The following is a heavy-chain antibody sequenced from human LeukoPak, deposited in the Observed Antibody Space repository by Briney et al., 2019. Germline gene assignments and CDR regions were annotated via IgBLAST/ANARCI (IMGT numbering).Heavy chain of an antibody. CDR2: IIPIFGTA. CDR1: GGTFSSSA. CDR3: ARDSGRYYDSSGYYYTPFDY. Sequence: SVKVSCKASGGTFSSSAISWVRQAPGQGLEWMGGIIPIFGTANYAQKFQGRVTITTDESTSTAYMELSSLRSEDTAVYYCARDSGRYYDSSGYYYTPFDYWGQGTLVTVSS. J-gene: IGHJ4*02. V-gene: IGHV1-69*05. D-gene: IGHD3-22*01.